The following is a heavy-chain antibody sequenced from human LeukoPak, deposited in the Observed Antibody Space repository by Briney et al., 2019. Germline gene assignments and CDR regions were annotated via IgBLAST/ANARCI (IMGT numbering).Heavy chain of an antibody. Sequence: GASVKVSCKASGYTFTSYGISWVRQAPGQGLEWMGWISAYNGNTNYAQKLQGRVTMTTDTSTSTAYMELRSLRSDDTAVYYCARDPIASSWSSYLGYYYYGMDVWGQGTTVTVSS. V-gene: IGHV1-18*01. CDR2: ISAYNGNT. D-gene: IGHD6-13*01. J-gene: IGHJ6*02. CDR3: ARDPIASSWSSYLGYYYYGMDV. CDR1: GYTFTSYG.